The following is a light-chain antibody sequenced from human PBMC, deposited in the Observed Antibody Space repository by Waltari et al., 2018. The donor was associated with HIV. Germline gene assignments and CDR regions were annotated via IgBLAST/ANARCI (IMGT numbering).Light chain of an antibody. V-gene: IGLV2-14*03. J-gene: IGLJ3*02. CDR3: CSLTISDTLV. CDR1: NSDLGTYNY. Sequence: QSALTQPASVSGSPGQSITISCTGTNSDLGTYNYVPWYQQHPGKAPKLIIYDVSKRPSEVSARFSGSKSANTASLTISGLQAEDEADYYCCSLTISDTLVFGGGTKLSVL. CDR2: DVS.